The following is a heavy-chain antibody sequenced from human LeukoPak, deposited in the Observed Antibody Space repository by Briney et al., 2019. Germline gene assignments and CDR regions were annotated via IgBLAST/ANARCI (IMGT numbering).Heavy chain of an antibody. J-gene: IGHJ4*02. CDR2: IYTIGGIKYNTNSST. V-gene: IGHV4-59*10. CDR1: GDSISSYY. Sequence: PVGTLSLTCAVSGDSISSYYWSWVRQPAEKGLEWIGHIYTIGGIKYNTNSSTDYNPSLRSQVNKSLYRSKNQLSLKLSSVTAADTAVYYCAAFLSGTYWYFDYWGQGALVTVSS. D-gene: IGHD1-26*01. CDR3: AAFLSGTYWYFDY.